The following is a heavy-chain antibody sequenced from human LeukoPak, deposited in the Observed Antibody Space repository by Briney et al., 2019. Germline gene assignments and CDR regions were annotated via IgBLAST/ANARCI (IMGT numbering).Heavy chain of an antibody. D-gene: IGHD6-19*01. CDR2: INAGNGNT. Sequence: ASVKVSCKASGYTSTSYAMHWVRQAPGQRLEWMGWINAGNGNTKYSQKFQGRVTITRDTSASTAYMELSSLRSEDTAVYYCARVGVAVAGYGMDVWGQGTTVTVSS. J-gene: IGHJ6*02. CDR1: GYTSTSYA. V-gene: IGHV1-3*01. CDR3: ARVGVAVAGYGMDV.